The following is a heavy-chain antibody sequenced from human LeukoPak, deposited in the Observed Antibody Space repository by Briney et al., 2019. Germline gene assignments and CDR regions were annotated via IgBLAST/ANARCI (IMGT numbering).Heavy chain of an antibody. V-gene: IGHV4-4*09. J-gene: IGHJ6*03. Sequence: SETLSPTCTVSGGSISSYYWSWIRQPPGKGLEWIGYIYTSGSTNYNPSLKSRVTISVDTSKNQFSLKLSSVTAADTAVYYCARTLYDFWSGPAYYYYMDVWGKGTTVTVSS. D-gene: IGHD3-3*01. CDR2: IYTSGST. CDR1: GGSISSYY. CDR3: ARTLYDFWSGPAYYYYMDV.